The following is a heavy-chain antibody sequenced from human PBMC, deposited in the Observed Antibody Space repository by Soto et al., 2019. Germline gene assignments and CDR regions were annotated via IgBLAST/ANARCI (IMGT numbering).Heavy chain of an antibody. CDR3: ARAGSGNDHGPLDY. CDR2: INAGNGNT. V-gene: IGHV1-3*01. J-gene: IGHJ4*02. Sequence: GQRLEWMGWINAGNGNTKYSQKFQGRVTITRDTSASTAYMELSSLRSEDTAVYFCARAGSGNDHGPLDYWGQGTLVSVSS. D-gene: IGHD5-12*01.